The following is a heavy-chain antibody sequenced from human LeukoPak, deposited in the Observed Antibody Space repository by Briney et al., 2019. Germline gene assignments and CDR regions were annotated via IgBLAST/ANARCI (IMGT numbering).Heavy chain of an antibody. CDR1: GFTFSSYA. CDR2: ISYDGSNK. J-gene: IGHJ6*02. CDR3: ARAAVWLGELLNGPWGYYYGMDV. D-gene: IGHD3-10*01. Sequence: PGGSLRLSCAASGFTFSSYAMHWVRQAPGKGPEWVAVISYDGSNKYYADSVKGRFTISRDNSKNTLYLQMNSLRAEDTAVYYCARAAVWLGELLNGPWGYYYGMDVWGQGTTVTVSS. V-gene: IGHV3-30-3*01.